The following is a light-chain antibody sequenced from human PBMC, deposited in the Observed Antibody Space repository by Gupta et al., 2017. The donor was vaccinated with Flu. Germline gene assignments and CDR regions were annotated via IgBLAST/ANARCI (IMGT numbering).Light chain of an antibody. V-gene: IGLV2-8*01. J-gene: IGLJ2*01. CDR2: EVS. CDR3: CSDASSNNLV. CDR1: SSDVGGYNY. Sequence: QSALTQPPSASGSPGQSVTIFCTGTSSDVGGYNYVSWYQQHPGEAPKLVIYEVSKRPSGVPDGFSGSKSGNTASLTVSGLQAEDEADYYCCSDASSNNLVFGGGTKLTVL.